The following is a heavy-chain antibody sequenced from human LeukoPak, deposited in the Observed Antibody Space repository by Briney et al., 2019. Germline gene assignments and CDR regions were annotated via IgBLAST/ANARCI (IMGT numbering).Heavy chain of an antibody. D-gene: IGHD1-1*01. V-gene: IGHV4-59*01. CDR1: GGSINNYY. J-gene: IGHJ4*02. CDR3: ARAPSAWNYFDS. Sequence: SETLSLTCTVSGGSINNYYWGWIRQPPGKGLEWIGYVYYNGNTNYNTSLKSRVTISVDTSKNQFSLTLSSVTAADTAVYYCARAPSAWNYFDSWGQGTLVTVSS. CDR2: VYYNGNT.